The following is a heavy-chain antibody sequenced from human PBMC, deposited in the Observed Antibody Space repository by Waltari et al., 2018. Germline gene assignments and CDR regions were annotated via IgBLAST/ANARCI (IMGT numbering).Heavy chain of an antibody. D-gene: IGHD3-9*01. V-gene: IGHV4-31*03. CDR2: IYYSGST. J-gene: IGHJ3*02. CDR3: ARNHYDILTGYRHDAFDI. Sequence: QVQLQESGPGLVKPSQTLSLTCTVSGGSISSGGYYWSWIRQHPGKGLEWIGYIYYSGSTYYNPSLKSRVTISVDTSKNQYSLKLSSVTAADTAVYYCARNHYDILTGYRHDAFDIWGQGTMVTVSS. CDR1: GGSISSGGYY.